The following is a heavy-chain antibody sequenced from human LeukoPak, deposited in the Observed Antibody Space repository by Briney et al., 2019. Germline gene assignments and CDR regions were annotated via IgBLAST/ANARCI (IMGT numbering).Heavy chain of an antibody. CDR3: TRGSAGATGY. CDR1: GFTFSNAW. J-gene: IGHJ4*02. Sequence: GGSLRLSCAASGFTFSNAWMNWFRQAPGKGLEWVGFIRSKSNGGTTEYAASVKGRFTVSRDDSKSIAYLQMNNLKTEDTAVYYCTRGSAGATGYWGQGTLVTVSS. D-gene: IGHD1-26*01. V-gene: IGHV3-49*03. CDR2: IRSKSNGGTT.